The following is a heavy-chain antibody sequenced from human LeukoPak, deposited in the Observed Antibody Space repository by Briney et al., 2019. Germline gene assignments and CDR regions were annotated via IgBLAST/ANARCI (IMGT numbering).Heavy chain of an antibody. CDR1: GGSISSGGYY. D-gene: IGHD3-3*01. J-gene: IGHJ6*02. Sequence: PSETLSLTCTVSGGSISSGGYYWSWIRQHPGKGLEWIGYIYYSGSTYYNPSLKSRVTISVDTSKNQFSLKLSSVTAADTAVYYCASPYYDFWSGSTYGMDVWGQGTTVTVSS. CDR3: ASPYYDFWSGSTYGMDV. V-gene: IGHV4-31*03. CDR2: IYYSGST.